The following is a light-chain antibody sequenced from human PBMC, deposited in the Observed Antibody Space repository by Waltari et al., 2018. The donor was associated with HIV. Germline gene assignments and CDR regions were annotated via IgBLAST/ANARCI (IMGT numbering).Light chain of an antibody. CDR2: RNN. J-gene: IGLJ1*01. CDR1: SSNIGSNY. V-gene: IGLV1-47*01. CDR3: AAWDDSLSGPEV. Sequence: GSSSNIGSNYVYWYQQLPGTAPKLLIYRNNQRHSGVPDRFSGSKSGTSASLTISGLRSEDEADYYCAAWDDSLSGPEVFGTGTKVTVL.